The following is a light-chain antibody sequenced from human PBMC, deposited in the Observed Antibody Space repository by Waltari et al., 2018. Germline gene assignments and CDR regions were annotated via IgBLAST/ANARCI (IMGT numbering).Light chain of an antibody. J-gene: IGLJ1*01. CDR3: CSYAGSYTFV. CDR2: DVA. CDR1: GSALGGYNY. Sequence: QSALTQPRSVSGSLGQSVTISGTGTGSALGGYNYVTCYQQHPDKVPKLIIFDVAKRPSGVPDRFSGSKSGNTASLTISVLQAEDEADYYCCSYAGSYTFVFGVGTKVSVV. V-gene: IGLV2-11*01.